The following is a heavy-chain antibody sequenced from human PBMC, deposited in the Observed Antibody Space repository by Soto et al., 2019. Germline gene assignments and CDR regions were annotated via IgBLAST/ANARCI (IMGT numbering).Heavy chain of an antibody. V-gene: IGHV2-70*13. Sequence: SGPTLANPTETLTLTCTFSGFSLTSPGMCVSWIRQSPGKALEWLALIERDDDDKYYSTSLKTRLTISKDTRKNQVVLTMANMEPADTATYYCARSIRGPRRFNGMDVWGQGTTVTSP. D-gene: IGHD1-20*01. CDR2: IERDDDDK. CDR1: GFSLTSPGMC. J-gene: IGHJ6*02. CDR3: ARSIRGPRRFNGMDV.